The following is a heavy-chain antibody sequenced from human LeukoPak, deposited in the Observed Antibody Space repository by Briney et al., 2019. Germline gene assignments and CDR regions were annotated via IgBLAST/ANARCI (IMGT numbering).Heavy chain of an antibody. D-gene: IGHD6-19*01. J-gene: IGHJ5*02. Sequence: PGESLRLACATSGFTFTSYWMTWVRQAPGRGLEWVASIKQDGGEKKYVDSVKGRFTISRDNAKNSLYLQMTSLRADDTAVYYCVKDEGWSCSSAGCRTNRFDPWGQGTLVTVSS. CDR1: GFTFTSYW. CDR3: VKDEGWSCSSAGCRTNRFDP. V-gene: IGHV3-7*05. CDR2: IKQDGGEK.